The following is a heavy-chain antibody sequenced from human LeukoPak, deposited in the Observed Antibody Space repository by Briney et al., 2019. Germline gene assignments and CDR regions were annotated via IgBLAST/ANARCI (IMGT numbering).Heavy chain of an antibody. CDR1: GGSISSSNW. J-gene: IGHJ3*02. D-gene: IGHD1-14*01. V-gene: IGHV4-4*02. CDR2: IYHSGST. Sequence: SETLSLTCAVSGGSISSSNWWSWVRQPPGKGLEWIGEIYHSGSTNYNPSLKSRVTISVDTSKNQFSLKLSSVTAADTAVYYCARGEPATHAFDIWGQGTMVTVSS. CDR3: ARGEPATHAFDI.